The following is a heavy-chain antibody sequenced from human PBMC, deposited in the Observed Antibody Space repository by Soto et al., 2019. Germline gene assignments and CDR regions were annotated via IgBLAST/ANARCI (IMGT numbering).Heavy chain of an antibody. CDR1: C. V-gene: IGHV3-74*01. D-gene: IGHD3-10*02. CDR3: ARDVFGKNHY. J-gene: IGHJ4*02. CDR2: INSDGSST. Sequence: CSHRIIKAPGKGLVWVSCINSDGSSTSYADSVKDRFTISRDNAKNTLHLQMNSLRDEDTDVYYCARDVFGKNHYWRQGTLVTVSS.